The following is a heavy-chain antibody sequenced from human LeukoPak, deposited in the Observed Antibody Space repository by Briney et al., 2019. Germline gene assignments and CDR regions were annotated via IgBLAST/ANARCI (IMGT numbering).Heavy chain of an antibody. D-gene: IGHD3-3*01. CDR2: INHSGST. CDR1: GGSFSGYY. V-gene: IGHV4-34*01. CDR3: AKRGPSYDFWSGYGTKNWFDP. J-gene: IGHJ5*02. Sequence: SETLSLTCAVYGGSFSGYYWSWIRQPPGKGLEWIGEINHSGSTNYNPSLKSRVTISVDTSKNQFSLKLSSVTAADTAVYYCAKRGPSYDFWSGYGTKNWFDPWGQGTLITASS.